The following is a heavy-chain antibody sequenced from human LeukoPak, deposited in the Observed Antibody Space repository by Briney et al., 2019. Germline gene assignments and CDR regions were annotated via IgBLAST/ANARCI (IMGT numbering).Heavy chain of an antibody. J-gene: IGHJ3*01. V-gene: IGHV5-51*01. Sequence: PGESLKISCMGTGYKFNAYWIAWVRQMPGKGLEWMGIIYPDDSDTRYSPSFQGQVTISADKSVSIAYLQWSSLKASDTAMYYCARPNITSYYDSRGYDAFDVWGQGTMVIVSS. CDR1: GYKFNAYW. D-gene: IGHD3-22*01. CDR3: ARPNITSYYDSRGYDAFDV. CDR2: IYPDDSDT.